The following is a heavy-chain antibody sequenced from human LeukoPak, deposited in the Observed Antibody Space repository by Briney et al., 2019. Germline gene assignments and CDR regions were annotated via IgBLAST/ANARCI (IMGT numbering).Heavy chain of an antibody. CDR2: ISYDGSNK. D-gene: IGHD3-10*01. CDR1: GFIFSTYG. V-gene: IGHV3-30*03. CDR3: ARERTLYVSGSGYGMDV. Sequence: GGSLRLSCAASGFIFSTYGMHWVRQAPGKGLEWVAVISYDGSNKYYADSVKGRFTISRDNSKNTLYLQLNSLRAEDTAVYFCARERTLYVSGSGYGMDVWGQGTTVTVSS. J-gene: IGHJ6*02.